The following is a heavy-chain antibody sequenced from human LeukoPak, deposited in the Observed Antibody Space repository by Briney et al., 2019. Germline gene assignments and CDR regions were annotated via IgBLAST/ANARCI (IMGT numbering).Heavy chain of an antibody. CDR1: GGSFSGYY. CDR3: ARGSSSSSSVWFDP. D-gene: IGHD6-6*01. CDR2: INHSGST. V-gene: IGHV4-34*01. J-gene: IGHJ5*02. Sequence: SETLSLTCAVYGGSFSGYYWSWILQPPGKGLEWIGEINHSGSTDYSRSLKCRFTISIDTSKNQFSLKLSSVTAADTAVYYCARGSSSSSSVWFDPWGQGTLVTVS.